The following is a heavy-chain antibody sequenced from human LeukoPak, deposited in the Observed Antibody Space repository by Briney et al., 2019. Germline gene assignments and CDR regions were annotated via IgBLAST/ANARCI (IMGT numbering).Heavy chain of an antibody. J-gene: IGHJ5*02. CDR3: ARNEEGDHGFDP. CDR2: IYSGGST. Sequence: PGGSLRLSCTASGFTFSGYSMSWVRQAPGKGLEWVSVIYSGGSTYYADSVKGRFTISRDNSKNTLYLQMNSLRAEDTAVYYCARNEEGDHGFDPWGQGTLVTVSS. D-gene: IGHD2-21*02. CDR1: GFTFSGYS. V-gene: IGHV3-53*01.